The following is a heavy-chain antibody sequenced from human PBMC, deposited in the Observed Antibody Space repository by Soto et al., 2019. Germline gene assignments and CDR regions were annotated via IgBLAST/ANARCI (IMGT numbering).Heavy chain of an antibody. D-gene: IGHD7-27*01. CDR2: IYYNGNT. CDR3: TRANLYSEY. Sequence: QVQLQESGPGLVKPSETLSLTCTVSGGSISNHYWSWIRQPPGKGLEWIGYIYYNGNTNYNPSHKRRVTMSIDTSKNQISLKLSAVTAADTAVYYCTRANLYSEYWGQGTLVTVSS. CDR1: GGSISNHY. V-gene: IGHV4-59*11. J-gene: IGHJ4*02.